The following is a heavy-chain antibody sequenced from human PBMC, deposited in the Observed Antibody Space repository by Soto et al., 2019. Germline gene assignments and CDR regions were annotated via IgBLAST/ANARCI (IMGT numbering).Heavy chain of an antibody. CDR3: ARAIGPTLFDY. D-gene: IGHD3-22*01. V-gene: IGHV3-13*04. CDR1: GFTFSSYD. Sequence: GGSLRLSCSASGFTFSSYDMHWVRQGPGKGLEWVSAIGTAGDTNYAGSVKGRFTISRENAKNSLYLQMNSLRAGDTAIYLCARAIGPTLFDYWGQGTLVTVS. J-gene: IGHJ4*02. CDR2: IGTAGDT.